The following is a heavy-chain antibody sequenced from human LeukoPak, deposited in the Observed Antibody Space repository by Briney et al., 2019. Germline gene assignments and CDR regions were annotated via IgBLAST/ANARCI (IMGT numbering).Heavy chain of an antibody. CDR1: GFIFSSYG. CDR3: AVRGVTYAFDS. D-gene: IGHD3-10*01. Sequence: GGSLRLSCAASGFIFSSYGMSWVRQAPGKGLEWVSGTSTSGSSTYYADSVKGRFTISRDNSKNTLYLQMNSLRAEDTAVYYCAVRGVTYAFDSWGQGTLVTVSS. V-gene: IGHV3-23*01. CDR2: TSTSGSST. J-gene: IGHJ4*02.